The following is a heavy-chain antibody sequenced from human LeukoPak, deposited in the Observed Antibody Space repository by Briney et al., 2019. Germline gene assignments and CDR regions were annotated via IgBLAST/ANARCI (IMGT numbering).Heavy chain of an antibody. CDR1: GYSISSGYY. Sequence: PSEALSLTCAVSGYSISSGYYWGWIRQPPGKGLEWIGSIYHSGSTYYNPSLKSRVTISVDTSKNQFSLKLSSVTAADTAVYYCARDSQGQWLTLLAWGRATTVTVSS. J-gene: IGHJ6*04. V-gene: IGHV4-38-2*02. CDR2: IYHSGST. D-gene: IGHD6-19*01. CDR3: ARDSQGQWLTLLA.